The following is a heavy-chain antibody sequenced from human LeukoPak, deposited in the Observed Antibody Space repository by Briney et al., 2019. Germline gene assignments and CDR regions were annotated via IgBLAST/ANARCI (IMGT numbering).Heavy chain of an antibody. Sequence: GGSLRLSCAASGFTFSSYALSWVRQAPGKGLEWVSAISGSGGSTYYADSVKGRFTISRDNSKNTLSLQMNSLRAEDTAVYYCAXEVXSXXVFDYWGQGTXVTVSS. J-gene: IGHJ4*02. CDR1: GFTFSSYA. CDR2: ISGSGGST. D-gene: IGHD6-13*01. CDR3: AXEVXSXXVFDY. V-gene: IGHV3-23*01.